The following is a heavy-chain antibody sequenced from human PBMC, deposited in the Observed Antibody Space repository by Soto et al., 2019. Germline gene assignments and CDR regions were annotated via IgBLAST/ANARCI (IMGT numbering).Heavy chain of an antibody. V-gene: IGHV1-3*01. D-gene: IGHD6-6*01. CDR2: INAGNGNT. CDR3: ARDLEYSSSSA. Sequence: QVQLVQSGAEVKKPGASVKVSCKASGYTFTSYAMHWVRQAPGQRLECMGWINAGNGNTKYSQKFQGRVTITRDTSASTANMELSSLRSEDTAVYYCARDLEYSSSSAWGQGTLVTVSS. J-gene: IGHJ5*02. CDR1: GYTFTSYA.